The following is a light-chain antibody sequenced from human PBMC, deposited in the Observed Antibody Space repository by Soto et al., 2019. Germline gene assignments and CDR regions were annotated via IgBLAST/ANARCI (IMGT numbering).Light chain of an antibody. Sequence: EIVMTQSPATLSVSPGERATLSCRASQSVSSNLAWYQQKPGQAPRLLIYGASTRATGIPARFSGSGAGTEFTRTISSLQSEDYALYYCQQDNNWPPWTVRQGTKVEIK. CDR3: QQDNNWPPWT. CDR2: GAS. V-gene: IGKV3-15*01. CDR1: QSVSSN. J-gene: IGKJ1*01.